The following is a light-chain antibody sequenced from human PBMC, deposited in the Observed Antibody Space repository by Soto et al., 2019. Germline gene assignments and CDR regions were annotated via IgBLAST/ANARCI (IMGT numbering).Light chain of an antibody. CDR3: SSYTSSSTEV. CDR2: EVS. Sequence: QSALTQPASVSGSPGQSITISCTGTSSDVGAYNYVSWYQQHPGKAPKLMIYEVSNRPSGVSNRFSGSKSGNTASLTISGLQAEDEDDYYCSSYTSSSTEVFGGGTKLTVL. V-gene: IGLV2-14*01. J-gene: IGLJ2*01. CDR1: SSDVGAYNY.